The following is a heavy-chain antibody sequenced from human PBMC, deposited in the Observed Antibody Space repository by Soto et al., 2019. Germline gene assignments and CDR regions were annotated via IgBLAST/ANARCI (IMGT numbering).Heavy chain of an antibody. V-gene: IGHV1-69*06. CDR3: ARDLGSGYDPGDY. CDR1: GYTFTNYY. Sequence: SVKVSCKASGYTFTNYYMHWVRQAPGQGLEWMGGIIPIFGTTNYAQRFHGRVTITADKSTSTVYMELYSLKSEDTAVYYCARDLGSGYDPGDYWGQGTLVTVSS. J-gene: IGHJ4*02. CDR2: IIPIFGTT. D-gene: IGHD5-12*01.